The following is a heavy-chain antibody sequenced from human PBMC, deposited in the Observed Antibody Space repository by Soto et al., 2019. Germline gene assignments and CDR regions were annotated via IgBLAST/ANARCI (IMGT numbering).Heavy chain of an antibody. CDR2: FYYSGST. Sequence: SETLSLTCTVSGGSISSYYWSWIRQPPGKGLEWIGYFYYSGSTNYNPSLKSRVTISVDTSKNQFSLKLSPVTAADTAVYYCAREENGGYSYYFDYWGQGTLVTVSS. J-gene: IGHJ4*02. CDR1: GGSISSYY. CDR3: AREENGGYSYYFDY. D-gene: IGHD5-12*01. V-gene: IGHV4-59*01.